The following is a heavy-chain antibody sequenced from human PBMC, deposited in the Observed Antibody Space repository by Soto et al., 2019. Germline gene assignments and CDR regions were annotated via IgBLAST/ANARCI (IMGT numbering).Heavy chain of an antibody. CDR3: AREVSVAGKGRWFDP. D-gene: IGHD6-19*01. Sequence: VQLVESGGGVVQPGRSLRLSCAASGFTFSSYAMHWVRQAPGKGLEWVAVISYDGSNKYYADSVKGRFTISRDNSKNTLYLQMNSLRAEDTAVYYCAREVSVAGKGRWFDPWGQGTLVTVSS. V-gene: IGHV3-30-3*01. J-gene: IGHJ5*02. CDR2: ISYDGSNK. CDR1: GFTFSSYA.